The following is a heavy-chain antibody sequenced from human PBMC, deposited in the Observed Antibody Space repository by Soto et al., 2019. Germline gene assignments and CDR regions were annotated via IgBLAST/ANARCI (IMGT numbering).Heavy chain of an antibody. D-gene: IGHD2-15*01. CDR1: GGTFSSYA. CDR2: IIPMLDTA. J-gene: IGHJ4*02. Sequence: QVQLVQSGAEVKKPGSSVKVSCKASGGTFSSYAISWVRQAPGQGLEWMGLIIPMLDTANYAQKFQGRVTITADESTSTTYMELSSLRSEDRAVYYCARDFDCSGGSCYRLGYWGQGTLVTVSS. CDR3: ARDFDCSGGSCYRLGY. V-gene: IGHV1-69*01.